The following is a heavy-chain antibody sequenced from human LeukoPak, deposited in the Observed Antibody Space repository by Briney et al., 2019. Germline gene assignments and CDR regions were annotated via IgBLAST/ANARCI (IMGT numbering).Heavy chain of an antibody. D-gene: IGHD5-12*01. V-gene: IGHV3-48*03. CDR2: ISSSGSTI. Sequence: GGSLRLSCAASGFTFSSYEMNWVRQAPGKGLEWVSYISSSGSTIYHADSVKGRFTISRDNAKNSLYLQMNSLRAEDTAVYYCARVGGYEVFDYWGQGTLVTVSS. CDR1: GFTFSSYE. CDR3: ARVGGYEVFDY. J-gene: IGHJ4*02.